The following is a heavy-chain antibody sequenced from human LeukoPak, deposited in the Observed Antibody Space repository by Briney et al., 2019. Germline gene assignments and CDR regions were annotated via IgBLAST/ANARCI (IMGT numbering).Heavy chain of an antibody. CDR3: SRGAKYSGTFYERNKCFDP. Sequence: GSVKVSSKVSRYTSSTYTIHCVPPAPGERPERMGWINAGNGNTRYSQEFQGSVTITTDTSASTAYIEQSSLRSEDMAVYYCSRGAKYSGTFYERNKCFDPWGHGTGVIVSA. CDR2: INAGNGNT. D-gene: IGHD2/OR15-2a*01. CDR1: RYTSSTYT. J-gene: IGHJ5*02. V-gene: IGHV1-3*03.